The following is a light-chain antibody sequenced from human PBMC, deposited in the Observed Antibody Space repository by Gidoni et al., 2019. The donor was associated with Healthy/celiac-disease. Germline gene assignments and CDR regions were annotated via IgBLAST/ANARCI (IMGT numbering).Light chain of an antibody. CDR3: QQSYSTPIT. CDR1: QSISSY. V-gene: IGKV1-39*01. Sequence: DIQMTQSQSSLSASVGDRVTITCRASQSISSYLNWYQQKPGKAPKLLIYAASSLQSGVPLRFSGSGSGTDFTLTISSLQPEDFATYYCQQSYSTPITFGQGTRLEIK. J-gene: IGKJ5*01. CDR2: AAS.